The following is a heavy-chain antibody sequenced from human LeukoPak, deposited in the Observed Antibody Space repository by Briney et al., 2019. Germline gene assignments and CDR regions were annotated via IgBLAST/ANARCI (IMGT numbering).Heavy chain of an antibody. CDR1: GYIFTNYW. D-gene: IGHD3-9*01. CDR2: IYPGDSDT. Sequence: GESLKISCKGSGYIFTNYWIGWVRQMPGKGLEWMGIIYPGDSDTRYSPSFQGQVTISADKSISTAYLQWSSLKASDTAMYYCARHEVDILTYYFDYWGQGTLVTVSS. V-gene: IGHV5-51*01. CDR3: ARHEVDILTYYFDY. J-gene: IGHJ4*02.